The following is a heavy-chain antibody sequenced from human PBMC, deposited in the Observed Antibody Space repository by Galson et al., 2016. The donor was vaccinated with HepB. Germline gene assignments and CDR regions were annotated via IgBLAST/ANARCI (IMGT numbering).Heavy chain of an antibody. CDR2: IYPGDSDT. J-gene: IGHJ6*03. CDR1: GYNFANNW. V-gene: IGHV5-51*01. Sequence: QSGAEVKKPGESLKISCRVSGYNFANNWIAWVRQTPGKGLEWMGMIYPGDSDTRYGPSFQGQVTISADTSSTTASLQWGSLKASDTATYYCARLDVVVTTISSKDYYYYYIDVWGSGTTVSVSS. CDR3: ARLDVVVTTISSKDYYYYYIDV. D-gene: IGHD2-21*02.